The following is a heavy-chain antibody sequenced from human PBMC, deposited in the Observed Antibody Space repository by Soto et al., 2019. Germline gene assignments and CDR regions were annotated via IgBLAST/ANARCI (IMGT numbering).Heavy chain of an antibody. CDR3: ARGDFYDSSGPFSDAFDI. CDR2: ISGNGDST. Sequence: PGGSLRLSCAASGLTFRNYGMSWVRQAPGKGLEWVSDISGNGDSTYYSDSVRGRFTISRDNAKNSLNLQMNSLRAEDTAVYYCARGDFYDSSGPFSDAFDIWGQGTKVTVSS. CDR1: GLTFRNYG. D-gene: IGHD3-22*01. V-gene: IGHV3-23*01. J-gene: IGHJ3*02.